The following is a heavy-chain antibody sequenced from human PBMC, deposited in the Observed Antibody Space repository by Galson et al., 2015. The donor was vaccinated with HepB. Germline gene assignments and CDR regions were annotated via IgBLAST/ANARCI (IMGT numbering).Heavy chain of an antibody. CDR3: AAPRDGDYNYYGMDV. Sequence: SVKVSCKASGGTFSSYAISWVRQAPGQGLEWMGGIIPIFGTANYAQKFQGRVTITADESTSTAYMELSSLRSEDTAVYYCAAPRDGDYNYYGMDVWGKGTTVTVSS. J-gene: IGHJ6*04. V-gene: IGHV1-69*13. D-gene: IGHD4-17*01. CDR2: IIPIFGTA. CDR1: GGTFSSYA.